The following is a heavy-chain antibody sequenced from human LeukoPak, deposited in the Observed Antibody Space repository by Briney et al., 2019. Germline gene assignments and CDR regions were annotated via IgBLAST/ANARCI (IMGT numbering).Heavy chain of an antibody. V-gene: IGHV3-23*01. CDR3: AKEPLPRYCSSTSCYFG. D-gene: IGHD2-2*01. CDR2: ISGSGGST. J-gene: IGHJ4*02. CDR1: GFTFSSYG. Sequence: GGSLGLSCAASGFTFSSYGMSWVRQAPGKGLEWVSAISGSGGSTYYADSVKGRFTISRDNSKNTLYLQMNSLRAEDTAVYYCAKEPLPRYCSSTSCYFGWGQGTLVTVSS.